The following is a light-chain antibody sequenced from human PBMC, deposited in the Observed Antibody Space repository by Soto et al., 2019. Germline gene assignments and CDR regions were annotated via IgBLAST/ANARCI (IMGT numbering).Light chain of an antibody. V-gene: IGKV3-11*01. J-gene: IGKJ5*01. CDR1: QSVSRY. Sequence: EIVLTQSPATLSLSPGEGATLSCRASQSVSRYLAWYQQKPGQAPRLLIYDTSNRATGLPARFSGSGSGTDFTLTISSLEPEDSAVYYCQQRRDWPQVTFGRGTRLEIK. CDR2: DTS. CDR3: QQRRDWPQVT.